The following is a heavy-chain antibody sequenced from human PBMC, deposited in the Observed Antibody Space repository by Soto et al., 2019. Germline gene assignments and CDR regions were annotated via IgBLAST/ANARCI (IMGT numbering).Heavy chain of an antibody. V-gene: IGHV1-18*01. CDR1: GYTFSNYG. CDR2: ISGYNGNT. J-gene: IGHJ6*02. D-gene: IGHD5-18*01. CDR3: ARDPGFGFGYSYAFAMYV. Sequence: QVQLVQSGAEVKKPGASVKVSCKASGYTFSNYGISRVRQGPGRGLEWMGWISGYNGNTHYEEKVQDRIKMTTDTSTSTTYLELRSLRSDDTAVYFCARDPGFGFGYSYAFAMYVWGQGTTVTVSS.